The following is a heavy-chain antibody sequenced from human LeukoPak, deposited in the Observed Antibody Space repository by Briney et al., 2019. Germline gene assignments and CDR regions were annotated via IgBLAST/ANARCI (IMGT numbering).Heavy chain of an antibody. Sequence: PSETLSLTCTVSGGSISSYYWSWIRQPPGKGLEWIGYIYYSGSTNYNPSLKSRVTISVDTSKNQFSLKLSSVTAADTAVYYCARVPLYSSGYYYGGNSAFDIWGQGTMVTVSS. CDR2: IYYSGST. CDR3: ARVPLYSSGYYYGGNSAFDI. D-gene: IGHD3-22*01. CDR1: GGSISSYY. V-gene: IGHV4-59*01. J-gene: IGHJ3*02.